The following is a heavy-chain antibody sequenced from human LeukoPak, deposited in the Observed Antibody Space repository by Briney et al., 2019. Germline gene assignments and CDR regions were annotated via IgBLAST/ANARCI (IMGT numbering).Heavy chain of an antibody. CDR1: GFTFSSYW. J-gene: IGHJ4*02. Sequence: PGGSLRLSCAASGFTFSSYWMSWVRQPPGKGLEWIGEIYHSGSTNYNPSLKSRVTISVDKSKNQFSLKLSSVTAADTAVYYCARNTGIVGATKFDYWGQGTLVTVSS. CDR3: ARNTGIVGATKFDY. V-gene: IGHV4-4*02. CDR2: IYHSGST. D-gene: IGHD1-26*01.